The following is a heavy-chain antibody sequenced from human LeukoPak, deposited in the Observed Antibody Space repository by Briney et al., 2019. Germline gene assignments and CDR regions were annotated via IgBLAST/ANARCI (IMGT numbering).Heavy chain of an antibody. Sequence: SETLSLTCAVYGGSFSGYYWSWIRQPPGKGLEWIGEINHSGSTNYNPSLKSRVTISVDTSKNQFSLKLSSVTAADTAVYYCARGKYYYGSGSYSLRIYFDYWGQGTLVTVSS. CDR1: GGSFSGYY. D-gene: IGHD3-10*01. V-gene: IGHV4-34*01. J-gene: IGHJ4*02. CDR3: ARGKYYYGSGSYSLRIYFDY. CDR2: INHSGST.